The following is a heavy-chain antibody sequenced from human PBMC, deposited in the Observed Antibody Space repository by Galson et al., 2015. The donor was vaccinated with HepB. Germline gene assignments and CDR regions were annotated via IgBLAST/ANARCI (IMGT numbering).Heavy chain of an antibody. J-gene: IGHJ4*02. Sequence: SVKVSCKASGYTFTGYYLHWVRQAPGHGLEWMGCITPNSDDTKYAQKFQGRVTMTRDTSISTAYMELSRLTSDDTAIYYCASDYGDPPVYWGQGTLVTVSS. D-gene: IGHD4/OR15-4a*01. V-gene: IGHV1-2*02. CDR1: GYTFTGYY. CDR3: ASDYGDPPVY. CDR2: ITPNSDDT.